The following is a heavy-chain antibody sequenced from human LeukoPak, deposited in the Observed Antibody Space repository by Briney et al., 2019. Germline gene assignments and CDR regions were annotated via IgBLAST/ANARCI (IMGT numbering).Heavy chain of an antibody. CDR1: GGSISSNSYS. V-gene: IGHV4-39*07. D-gene: IGHD1-1*01. J-gene: IGHJ4*02. CDR3: ARGSAVTTGPFDY. Sequence: SETLSLTCTVSGGSISSNSYSWGWVRQAPGMGLEWIGSIYYSGNTYNNPSLKSRVTISVDSSKNQFSLKLRSVTAADTAVYYCARGSAVTTGPFDYWGQGALVTVSS. CDR2: IYYSGNT.